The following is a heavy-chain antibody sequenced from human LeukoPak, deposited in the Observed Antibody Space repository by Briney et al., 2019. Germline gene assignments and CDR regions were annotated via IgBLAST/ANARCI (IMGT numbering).Heavy chain of an antibody. Sequence: SETLSLTCTVSGGSINNYYWNWNRQPPGKGLEWIGYIYYSGSTNYNPSLKSRVTISVDTSKNQFSLKLSSVTAADTAVYYCARDGVTYDAFDIRGQGTMVTVSS. J-gene: IGHJ3*02. V-gene: IGHV4-59*01. CDR1: GGSINNYY. D-gene: IGHD2-21*02. CDR2: IYYSGST. CDR3: ARDGVTYDAFDI.